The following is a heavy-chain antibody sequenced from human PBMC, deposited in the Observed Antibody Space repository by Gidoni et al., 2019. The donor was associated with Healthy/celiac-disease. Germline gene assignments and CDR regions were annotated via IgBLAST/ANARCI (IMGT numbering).Heavy chain of an antibody. J-gene: IGHJ4*02. Sequence: QVQLQESGPGLVKPSDTLSLTCAVSGYSISSGYYWGWIRQPPGKGLEWIGSIYHSGSTYYNPSLTSRVTISVDTSKTQFSLKLSSVTAADTAAYYCARAFAPSYASSGYYRRPFDYWGQGTLVTVSS. CDR2: IYHSGST. D-gene: IGHD3-22*01. CDR3: ARAFAPSYASSGYYRRPFDY. V-gene: IGHV4-38-2*01. CDR1: GYSISSGYY.